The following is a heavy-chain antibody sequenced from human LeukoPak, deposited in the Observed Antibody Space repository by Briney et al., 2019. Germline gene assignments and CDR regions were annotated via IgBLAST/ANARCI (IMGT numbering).Heavy chain of an antibody. CDR1: GFTFSSYE. V-gene: IGHV3-30*04. J-gene: IGHJ4*02. Sequence: GGSLRLSCAASGFTFSSYEMNWVRQAPGKGLEWVAVISYDGSNKYYADSVKGRFTISRDNSKNTLYLQMNSLRAEDTAVYYCARGNSSGWYYFDYWGQGTLVTVSS. D-gene: IGHD6-19*01. CDR2: ISYDGSNK. CDR3: ARGNSSGWYYFDY.